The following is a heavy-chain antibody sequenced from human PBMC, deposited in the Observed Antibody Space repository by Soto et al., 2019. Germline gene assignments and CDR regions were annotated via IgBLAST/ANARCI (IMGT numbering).Heavy chain of an antibody. CDR2: IFHGGST. Sequence: SETLSLTCAISGAPISCGDYSWNWIRQPPGKGLEWIGYIFHGGSTYYNPSLRSRVTISVDRSRTQFSLKMSSVTAADTAVYYFDRGRVVVPAAVMFNCLDPWGQGALVTVSS. D-gene: IGHD2-2*01. CDR3: DRGRVVVPAAVMFNCLDP. V-gene: IGHV4-30-2*01. CDR1: GAPISCGDYS. J-gene: IGHJ5*02.